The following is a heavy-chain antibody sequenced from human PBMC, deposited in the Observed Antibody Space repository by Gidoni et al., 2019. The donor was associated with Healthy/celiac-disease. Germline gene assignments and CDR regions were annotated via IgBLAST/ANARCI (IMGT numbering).Heavy chain of an antibody. D-gene: IGHD1-26*01. V-gene: IGHV3-9*01. CDR3: ARTGGATTLAFDI. CDR1: GFTFDDYA. J-gene: IGHJ3*02. Sequence: EVQLLESGGGLVQPVMSLRLSFAASGFTFDDYAMHWVRQAPGKGLEWVSGISWNSGSIGYADSVKGRFTISRDNAKNSLYLQMNSLRAEDTALYYCARTGGATTLAFDIWGQGTMVTVSS. CDR2: ISWNSGSI.